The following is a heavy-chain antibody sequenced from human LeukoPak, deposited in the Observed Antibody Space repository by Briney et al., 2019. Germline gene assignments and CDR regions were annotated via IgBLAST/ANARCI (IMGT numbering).Heavy chain of an antibody. Sequence: ASVKVSCKASGYTFTSYGISWVRQAPGQGLEWMGWISAYSGNTNYAQKLQGRVTMTTDTSTSTAYMELRSLRSDDTAVYYCARVYCSGGSCYYYYYYMDVWGKGTTVTVSS. V-gene: IGHV1-18*01. D-gene: IGHD2-15*01. CDR2: ISAYSGNT. J-gene: IGHJ6*03. CDR1: GYTFTSYG. CDR3: ARVYCSGGSCYYYYYYMDV.